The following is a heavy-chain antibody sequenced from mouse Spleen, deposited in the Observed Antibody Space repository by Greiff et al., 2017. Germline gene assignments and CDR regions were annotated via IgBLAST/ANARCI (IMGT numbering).Heavy chain of an antibody. CDR2: IYPGDGDT. J-gene: IGHJ4*01. V-gene: IGHV1-82*01. CDR1: GYAFSSSW. CDR3: ARGGITRAMDY. D-gene: IGHD1-1*01. Sequence: VQLQQSGPELVKPGASVKISCKASGYAFSSSWMNWVKQRPGKGLEWIGRIYPGDGDTNYNGKFKGKATLTADKSSSTAYMQLSSLTSEDSAVYFCARGGITRAMDYWGQGTSVTVSS.